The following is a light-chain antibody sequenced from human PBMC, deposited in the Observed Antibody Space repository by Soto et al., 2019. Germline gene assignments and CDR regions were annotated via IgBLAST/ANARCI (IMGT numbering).Light chain of an antibody. V-gene: IGKV1-39*01. CDR2: AAV. CDR1: QSIRSF. J-gene: IGKJ2*01. CDR3: QQTYSAQQT. Sequence: DIQMTQSPSSLSASVGDRVTITCRASQSIRSFLNWYQVKPGKAPKVLIYAAVSLQSGVPSRFSGSASGTDFTLTISSLQPEDFATYYCQQTYSAQQTFGQGTKLEIK.